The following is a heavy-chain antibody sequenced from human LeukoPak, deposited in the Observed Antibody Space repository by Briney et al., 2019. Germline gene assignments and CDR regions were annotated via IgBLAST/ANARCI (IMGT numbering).Heavy chain of an antibody. CDR1: GFTFSSYA. CDR3: AKDDTHDPKSGDYDG. V-gene: IGHV3-23*01. CDR2: ISGSGGST. Sequence: PGGSLRLSCAASGFTFSSYAMSWVRQAPGKGLEWVSAISGSGGSTYYADSVKGRFTISRDNSKNTLYLQMNSLRAEDSAVYYCAKDDTHDPKSGDYDGWGQGTLVTVSS. D-gene: IGHD4-17*01. J-gene: IGHJ4*02.